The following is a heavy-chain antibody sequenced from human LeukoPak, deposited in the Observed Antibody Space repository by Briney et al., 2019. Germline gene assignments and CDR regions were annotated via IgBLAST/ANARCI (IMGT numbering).Heavy chain of an antibody. CDR1: GFTFDDYA. CDR2: ISWNSGSI. V-gene: IGHV3-9*03. D-gene: IGHD6-13*01. Sequence: GRSLRLSCAASGFTFDDYAMHWVRQAPGKGLEWVSGISWNSGSIGYADSVKGRFTISRDNAKNSLYLQMNSLGAEDMALYYCAKDQGIAAAGSFDYWGQGTLVTVSS. J-gene: IGHJ4*02. CDR3: AKDQGIAAAGSFDY.